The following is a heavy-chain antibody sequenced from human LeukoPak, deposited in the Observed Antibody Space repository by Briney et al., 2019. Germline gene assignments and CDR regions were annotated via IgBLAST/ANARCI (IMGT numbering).Heavy chain of an antibody. D-gene: IGHD3-3*01. V-gene: IGHV4-34*01. J-gene: IGHJ3*02. CDR3: ARGQGSSPFTIFGVVTSGGAFDI. CDR1: GGSFSGYY. CDR2: INHSGST. Sequence: SETLSLTCAVYGGSFSGYYWSWIRQPPGKGLEWIGEINHSGSTNNNPSLKSRVTISVDTSKNQFSLKLSSVTAADTAVYYCARGQGSSPFTIFGVVTSGGAFDIWGQGTMVTVSS.